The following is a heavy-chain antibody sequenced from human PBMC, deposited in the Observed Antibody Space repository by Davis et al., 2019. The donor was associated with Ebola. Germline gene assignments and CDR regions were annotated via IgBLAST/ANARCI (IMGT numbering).Heavy chain of an antibody. CDR3: VKDGFCVSSTCYRGWFDS. D-gene: IGHD2-2*03. CDR2: IGNGGNT. Sequence: GGSLRLSCSASGFTFSSSAIHWVRQAPGKRLEYVSVIGNGGNTYYADSVKGRFTISRDNSKNTLYLQMSSLRAEDTAMYYCVKDGFCVSSTCYRGWFDSWGQGTLVTVSS. CDR1: GFTFSSSA. V-gene: IGHV3-64D*06. J-gene: IGHJ5*01.